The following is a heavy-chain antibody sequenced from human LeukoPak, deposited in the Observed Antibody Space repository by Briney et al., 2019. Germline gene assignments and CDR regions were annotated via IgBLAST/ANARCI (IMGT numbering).Heavy chain of an antibody. D-gene: IGHD3-22*01. Sequence: GGSLRLSCAASGFTFSSYGMHWVRQAPGKGLEWVAVIWYDGSNKYYADSVKGRFTISRDNSKNTLYLQMNSLRAEDTAVYYCARDGGLRYYYDSSGYRLDYWGQGTLVTVSS. CDR2: IWYDGSNK. J-gene: IGHJ4*02. CDR1: GFTFSSYG. CDR3: ARDGGLRYYYDSSGYRLDY. V-gene: IGHV3-33*01.